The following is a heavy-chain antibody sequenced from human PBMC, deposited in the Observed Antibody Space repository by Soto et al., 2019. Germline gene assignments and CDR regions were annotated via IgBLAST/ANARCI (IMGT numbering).Heavy chain of an antibody. V-gene: IGHV3-9*01. J-gene: IGHJ6*02. CDR2: ISWNSGSI. CDR1: GFTFDDYA. D-gene: IGHD1-26*01. Sequence: EVQLVESGGGLVQPGRSLRLSCAASGFTFDDYAMHWVRQAPGKGLEWVSGISWNSGSIGYADSVKGRFTISRDNAKNXLYLQMNSLRAEDTALYYCAKDNVVLGGYYYGMDVWGQGTTVTVS. CDR3: AKDNVVLGGYYYGMDV.